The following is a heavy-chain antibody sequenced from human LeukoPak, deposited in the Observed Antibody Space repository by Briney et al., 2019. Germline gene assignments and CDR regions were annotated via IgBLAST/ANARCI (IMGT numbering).Heavy chain of an antibody. D-gene: IGHD3-10*01. CDR2: INAGNGNT. Sequence: GASVKVSCKASGYTFTSYAMHWVRQAPGQRLEWMGWINAGNGNTKYSQEFQGRVTITRDTSASTAYMELSSLRSEDMAVYYCARDQELLWFGEPKYYFGYWGQGTLVTVSS. V-gene: IGHV1-3*03. J-gene: IGHJ4*02. CDR3: ARDQELLWFGEPKYYFGY. CDR1: GYTFTSYA.